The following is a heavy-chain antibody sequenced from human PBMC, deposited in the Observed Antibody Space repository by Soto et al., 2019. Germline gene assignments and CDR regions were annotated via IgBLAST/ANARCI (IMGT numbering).Heavy chain of an antibody. CDR2: ISGSGGST. V-gene: IGHV3-23*01. D-gene: IGHD1-26*01. J-gene: IGHJ5*02. Sequence: EVQLLESGGGLVQPGGSLRLSCAASGFTFSSYAMSWVRQAPGKGLEWVSAISGSGGSTNYTDSVKGRFTISRDNSKNTLYLQMNSLRAEDTAVYYCAKDGWELLRGFDPWGQGTLVTVSS. CDR3: AKDGWELLRGFDP. CDR1: GFTFSSYA.